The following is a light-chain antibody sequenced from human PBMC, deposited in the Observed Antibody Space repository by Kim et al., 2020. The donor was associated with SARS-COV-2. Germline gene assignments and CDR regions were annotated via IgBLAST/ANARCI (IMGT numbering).Light chain of an antibody. V-gene: IGKV4-1*01. Sequence: DIVMTQSPDSLSVSLGERATINCKSSQTVLYSPNKKNYLAWYQQKPGQPPKLLIYWASTRESGVPDRFSGSGSGTDFTLTIRGLQAEDVAFYCCQQYLTTPTFGPGTKVDIK. CDR2: WAS. CDR3: QQYLTTPT. J-gene: IGKJ3*01. CDR1: QTVLYSPNKKNY.